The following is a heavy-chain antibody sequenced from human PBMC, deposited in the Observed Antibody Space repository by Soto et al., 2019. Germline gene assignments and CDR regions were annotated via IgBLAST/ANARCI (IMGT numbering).Heavy chain of an antibody. D-gene: IGHD6-13*01. Sequence: QVQLLESGGGVVQPGRSLRLSCAASGFSFSAYTMHWVRQVPGKGLEWVAVISVGGNSKYYADSVKGRFTISRDNSDNTLYLQMNNLREDDTALYYCARARYSSSQGDYFYGMDVWGQGTKVTVSS. J-gene: IGHJ6*02. V-gene: IGHV3-30-3*01. CDR2: ISVGGNSK. CDR3: ARARYSSSQGDYFYGMDV. CDR1: GFSFSAYT.